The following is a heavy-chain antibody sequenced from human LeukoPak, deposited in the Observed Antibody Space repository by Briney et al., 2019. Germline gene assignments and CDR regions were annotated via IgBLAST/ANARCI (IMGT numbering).Heavy chain of an antibody. CDR2: INHSGST. V-gene: IGHV4-34*01. D-gene: IGHD6-13*01. CDR1: GGSFSGYY. CDR3: ARGGQLVRE. Sequence: SETLSLTCAVYGGSFSGYYWSWIRQPPGKGLEWIGEINHSGSTNYNPSLKSRVTMSVDTSKNQFSLKLSSVTAADTAVYYCARGGQLVREWGQGTLVTVSS. J-gene: IGHJ4*02.